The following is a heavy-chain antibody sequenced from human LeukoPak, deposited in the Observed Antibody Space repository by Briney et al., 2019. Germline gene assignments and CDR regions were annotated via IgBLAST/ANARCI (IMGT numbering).Heavy chain of an antibody. CDR1: GGSIDYYF. CDR3: ARRPTPAAGHYYYMDV. V-gene: IGHV4-59*08. Sequence: PSETLSLTCSVSGGSIDYYFWDWIRQPPGKGLEWIGYVYYSGTTDYNPSLMSRVSISVDTSKNQFSLRLSSVTAADTAVYYCARRPTPAAGHYYYMDVWGKGTTVIVSS. J-gene: IGHJ6*03. CDR2: VYYSGTT.